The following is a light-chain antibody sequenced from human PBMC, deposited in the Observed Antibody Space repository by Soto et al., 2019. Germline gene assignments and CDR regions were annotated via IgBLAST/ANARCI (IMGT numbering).Light chain of an antibody. V-gene: IGKV3-20*01. Sequence: EIVLTQSPGTLSLSPGERATLSCRASQSVRSNYLAWYQQKPGQAPRLLIYDASSRATGIPDRFSGSGSGTDFTLTISRLEPEDFAVFYCQQYGSSPRTFGQGTKVEIK. CDR1: QSVRSNY. J-gene: IGKJ1*01. CDR2: DAS. CDR3: QQYGSSPRT.